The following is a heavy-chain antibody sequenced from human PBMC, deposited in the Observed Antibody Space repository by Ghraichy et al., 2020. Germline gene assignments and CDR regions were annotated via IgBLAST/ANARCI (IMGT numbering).Heavy chain of an antibody. V-gene: IGHV3-74*01. Sequence: GESLNISCAASGFPFSSYWMHWVRQAPGKGLVWVSRINSDGSSTSYADSVKGRFTISRDNAKNTLYLQMNSLRAEDTAVYYCARDCTNGVCYGDYWGQGTLVTVSS. CDR3: ARDCTNGVCYGDY. D-gene: IGHD2-8*01. CDR1: GFPFSSYW. CDR2: INSDGSST. J-gene: IGHJ4*02.